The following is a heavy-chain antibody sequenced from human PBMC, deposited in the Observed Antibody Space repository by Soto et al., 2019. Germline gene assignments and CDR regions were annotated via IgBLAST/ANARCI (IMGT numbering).Heavy chain of an antibody. Sequence: SETLSLTCTVSGGSISSSSYYWGWIRQPPGKGLEWIGSIYYSGSTYYNPSLKSRVTISVDTSKNQFSLKLSSVTAADTAVYYCARRGRLRLKNFDYWGQGTLVTVSS. CDR1: GGSISSSSYY. J-gene: IGHJ4*02. V-gene: IGHV4-39*01. CDR3: ARRGRLRLKNFDY. CDR2: IYYSGST. D-gene: IGHD5-12*01.